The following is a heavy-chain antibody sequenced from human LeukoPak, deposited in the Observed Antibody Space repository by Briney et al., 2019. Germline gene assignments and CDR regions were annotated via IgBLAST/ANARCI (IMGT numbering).Heavy chain of an antibody. CDR1: GYTFTGYY. V-gene: IGHV1-2*06. J-gene: IGHJ4*02. Sequence: GASVKVSCKASGYTFTGYYMHWVRQAPGQGLEWIGRINPNSGGTNYAQKFQGRVTMTRDTSISTAYMELSRLRSDDTAVYYCARGRGVYYYDSSGSVYNDYWGQGTLVTVSS. CDR2: INPNSGGT. CDR3: ARGRGVYYYDSSGSVYNDY. D-gene: IGHD3-22*01.